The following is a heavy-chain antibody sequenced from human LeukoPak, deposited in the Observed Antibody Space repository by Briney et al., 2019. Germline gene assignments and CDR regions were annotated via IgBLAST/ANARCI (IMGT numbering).Heavy chain of an antibody. Sequence: PGGSLRLSCSASGFTFSRYDMHWVRQAPGKGLEYVSAISSNGGSTYYADSVKGRFAISRDNSKNTLYLQMSSLRAEDTAVYYCVKDRSGYDYFDFWGQGTLVTVSS. V-gene: IGHV3-64D*09. CDR2: ISSNGGST. CDR1: GFTFSRYD. J-gene: IGHJ4*02. CDR3: VKDRSGYDYFDF. D-gene: IGHD5-12*01.